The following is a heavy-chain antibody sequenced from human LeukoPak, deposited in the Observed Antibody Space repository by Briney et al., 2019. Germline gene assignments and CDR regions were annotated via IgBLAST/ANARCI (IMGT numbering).Heavy chain of an antibody. CDR2: ISAYNGNT. D-gene: IGHD6-13*01. CDR3: ASPTSSWLFWAFDI. V-gene: IGHV1-18*01. J-gene: IGHJ3*02. CDR1: GYTFTSYG. Sequence: ASVKVSCKASGYTFTSYGISWVRQAPGQGLEWMGWISAYNGNTNYAQKLQGRVTMTTDTSTSTAYMELRSLRSDDTAVYYCASPTSSWLFWAFDIWGQGTMVTVSS.